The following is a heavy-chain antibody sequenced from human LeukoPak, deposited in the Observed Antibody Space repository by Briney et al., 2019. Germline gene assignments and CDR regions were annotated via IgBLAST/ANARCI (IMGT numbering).Heavy chain of an antibody. CDR2: IATNGGNT. CDR1: GITFSNHA. J-gene: IGHJ4*02. CDR3: ANDLPGRVWFDC. D-gene: IGHD3-16*01. V-gene: IGHV3-23*01. Sequence: GGSLRLSCAASGITFSNHAMSWVRQAPGKGLEWAASIATNGGNTYYADSVKGRFTISRDNSKNTLYLQVNSLRAEDTAIYHCANDLPGRVWFDCWGQGTLVTVSS.